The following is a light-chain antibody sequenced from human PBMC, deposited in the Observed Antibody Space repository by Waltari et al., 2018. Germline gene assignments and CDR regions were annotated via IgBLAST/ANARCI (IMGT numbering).Light chain of an antibody. V-gene: IGKV1-39*01. J-gene: IGKJ3*01. CDR1: QSIAIY. Sequence: DIQMTQSPSSLSASVGDRVTITCRASQSIAIYLNWYQQEPGKAPKLLIYAASSLQTGVPSSFSGSGSETHFTLTISSLQPEDFVTYYCQQSYSTPLTVGPGTKVDFQ. CDR3: QQSYSTPLT. CDR2: AAS.